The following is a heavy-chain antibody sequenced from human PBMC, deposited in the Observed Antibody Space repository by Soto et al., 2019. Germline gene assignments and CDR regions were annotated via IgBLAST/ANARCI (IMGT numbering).Heavy chain of an antibody. J-gene: IGHJ4*02. V-gene: IGHV1-2*02. D-gene: IGHD1-26*01. CDR2: INPNSGGT. CDR1: GYTFTGYY. CDR3: ARVDSGSYYVFDY. Sequence: ASVKVSCKASGYTFTGYYMHWVRQAPGQGLEWMGWINPNSGGTNYAQKFQGRVTMTRDTSISTAYMELSRLRSDDTAVYYCARVDSGSYYVFDYWGQGTLVTVSS.